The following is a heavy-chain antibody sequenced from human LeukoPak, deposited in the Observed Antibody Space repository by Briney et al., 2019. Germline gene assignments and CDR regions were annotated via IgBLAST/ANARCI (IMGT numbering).Heavy chain of an antibody. CDR3: TRRAARWQFDL. Sequence: PGRSLRLSCAVSGFNFDDYAMHWVRQAPGRGLEWVSGINWKTGNGIYADSVKGRFTISSDNAKNSLYLQMSSLRAEDTALYYCTRRAARWQFDLWGRGTLLTVSS. J-gene: IGHJ2*01. D-gene: IGHD5-24*01. CDR1: GFNFDDYA. V-gene: IGHV3-9*01. CDR2: INWKTGNG.